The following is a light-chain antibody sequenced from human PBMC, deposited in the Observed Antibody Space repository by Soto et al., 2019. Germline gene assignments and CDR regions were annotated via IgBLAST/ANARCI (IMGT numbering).Light chain of an antibody. CDR3: QQYNDHPFA. CDR2: MAS. J-gene: IGKJ2*01. Sequence: DIQMTQSPSTLSASVGDRVTITCRASQSISTWLAWYQKKPGEAPKLLIYMASSLESGVPSRFSGSGSGTEFTLTSTSLQPDDFATYYCQQYNDHPFAFGQGTKLEI. V-gene: IGKV1-5*03. CDR1: QSISTW.